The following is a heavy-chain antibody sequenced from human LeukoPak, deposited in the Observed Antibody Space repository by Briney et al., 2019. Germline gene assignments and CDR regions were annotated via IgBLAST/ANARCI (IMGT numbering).Heavy chain of an antibody. Sequence: SETLSLTCTVSGGSISSYYWSWIRQPPGKGLEWIGYIYYSGSTYYNPSLKSRVTISVDTSKNQFSLKLSSVTAADTAVYFCARGGQQLARTSFDYWGQGTLVTVSS. CDR3: ARGGQQLARTSFDY. CDR1: GGSISSYY. CDR2: IYYSGST. V-gene: IGHV4-59*01. J-gene: IGHJ4*02. D-gene: IGHD6-13*01.